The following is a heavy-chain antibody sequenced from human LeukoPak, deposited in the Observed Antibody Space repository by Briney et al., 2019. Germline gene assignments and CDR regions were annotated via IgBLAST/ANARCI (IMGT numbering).Heavy chain of an antibody. Sequence: SVKVSCKASGGTFSSYAISWVRQAPGQGLEWMGGIIPIFGTANYAQKFQGRVTITADESTSTAYMELSSLRSEDTAVYYCARDYGGNPDGTFDIWGQGTMVTVSS. CDR2: IIPIFGTA. D-gene: IGHD4-23*01. J-gene: IGHJ3*02. CDR3: ARDYGGNPDGTFDI. CDR1: GGTFSSYA. V-gene: IGHV1-69*13.